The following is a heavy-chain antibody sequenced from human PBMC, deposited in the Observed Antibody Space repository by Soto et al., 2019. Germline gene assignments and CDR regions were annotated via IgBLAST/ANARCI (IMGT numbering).Heavy chain of an antibody. V-gene: IGHV5-10-1*01. Sequence: PGESLKISCKGSGYTFTTFWIGWVRQMPGKGLEWMGRIDPSDSYTNYSPSFQGHVTISADKSISTAYLQWSSLKASDTATYYCARQGIAAAGYGMDVWGQGTTVTVSS. CDR2: IDPSDSYT. J-gene: IGHJ6*02. CDR3: ARQGIAAAGYGMDV. CDR1: GYTFTTFW. D-gene: IGHD6-13*01.